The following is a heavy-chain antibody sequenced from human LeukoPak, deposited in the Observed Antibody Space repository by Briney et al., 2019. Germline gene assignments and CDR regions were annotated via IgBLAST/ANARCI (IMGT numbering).Heavy chain of an antibody. CDR2: LSSSGGST. CDR3: ARGVTVTTDF. J-gene: IGHJ4*02. V-gene: IGHV3-23*01. D-gene: IGHD4-17*01. Sequence: GGSLRLSCAASGFFFSNYDMNWVRQAPGKGLEWVSGLSSSGGSTFYADSVKGRFTISRDNSKNTVYLQMNSLRGENTAIYYCARGVTVTTDFWGQGTLVTVSS. CDR1: GFFFSNYD.